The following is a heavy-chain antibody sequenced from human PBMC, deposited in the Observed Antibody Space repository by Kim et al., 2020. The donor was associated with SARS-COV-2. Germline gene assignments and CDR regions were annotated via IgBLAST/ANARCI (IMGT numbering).Heavy chain of an antibody. CDR1: GGSVSSGSYY. V-gene: IGHV4-61*01. CDR3: ARDNGKWSIPNYYYYYGMDV. D-gene: IGHD2-8*01. CDR2: IYYSGST. J-gene: IGHJ6*02. Sequence: SETLSLTCTVSGGSVSSGSYYWSWIRQPPGKGLEWIGYIYYSGSTNYNPSLKSRVTISVDTSKNQFSLKLSSVTAADTAVYYCARDNGKWSIPNYYYYYGMDVWGQGTTVTVSS.